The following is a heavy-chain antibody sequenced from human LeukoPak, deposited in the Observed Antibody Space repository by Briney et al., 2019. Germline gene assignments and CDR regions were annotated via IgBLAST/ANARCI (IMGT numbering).Heavy chain of an antibody. CDR1: GLTFSGSA. Sequence: GGSLKLSCAASGLTFSGSAMHWVRQASGKGLEWVGRIRSKAYTYATAYAASVKGRFTISRDDSKNTAYLQMNSLNTEDTAVYYCITLGESSGWYPDYWGQGTLVTVSS. V-gene: IGHV3-73*01. J-gene: IGHJ4*02. D-gene: IGHD6-19*01. CDR2: IRSKAYTYAT. CDR3: ITLGESSGWYPDY.